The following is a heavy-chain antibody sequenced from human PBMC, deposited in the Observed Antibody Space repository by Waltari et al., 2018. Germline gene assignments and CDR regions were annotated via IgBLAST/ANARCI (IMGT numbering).Heavy chain of an antibody. Sequence: EVRLVESGGGLVKPGGSLRLSCAASGFIFKDAWMSWVRQAPGKGRGGVGRMKTKAEGETTDYAGPVKGRFTISRDDAANNLFLQMNSLKIDDTAVYYCATEGLIYTSLDIYDFWGQGSLVAVSS. CDR3: ATEGLIYTSLDIYDF. CDR2: MKTKAEGETT. V-gene: IGHV3-15*01. D-gene: IGHD2-2*03. CDR1: GFIFKDAW. J-gene: IGHJ4*02.